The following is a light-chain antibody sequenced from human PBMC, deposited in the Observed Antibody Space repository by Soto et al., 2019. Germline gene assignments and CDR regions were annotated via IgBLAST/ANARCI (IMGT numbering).Light chain of an antibody. V-gene: IGLV2-23*03. CDR1: SSDVGSYNL. J-gene: IGLJ2*01. CDR3: WSYAGRRTFEV. CDR2: EGN. Sequence: QSALTQPASVSGSPGQSITISCTGSSSDVGSYNLVSWYQQYPGKAPKLMIFEGNKRPSGVSNRFSASKSGNTASLTISGLQAEDEADYYCWSYAGRRTFEVFGGGIKLNVL.